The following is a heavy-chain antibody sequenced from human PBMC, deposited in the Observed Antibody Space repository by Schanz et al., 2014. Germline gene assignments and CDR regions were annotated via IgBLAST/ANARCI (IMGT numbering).Heavy chain of an antibody. CDR1: GYTFTSYG. CDR2: ISAYNGNT. D-gene: IGHD3-9*01. J-gene: IGHJ4*02. V-gene: IGHV1-18*01. CDR3: ARESADLYDILTEKDD. Sequence: QVQLVQSGAEVKKPGASVKVSCKASGYTFTSYGISWVRQAPGQGLEWMGWISAYNGNTKYPQKLQGRVTMTTDTAASTAYMELRSQRSDDKSGDYCARESADLYDILTEKDDWGRGTLVTVSS.